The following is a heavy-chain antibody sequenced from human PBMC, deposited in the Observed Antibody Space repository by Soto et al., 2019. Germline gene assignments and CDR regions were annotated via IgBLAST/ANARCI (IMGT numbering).Heavy chain of an antibody. Sequence: EVQLLESGGGLVQPGGSLRLSCAASGFTFSNYAMSWVRQAPGKGLEWVSGIGGRGTSAYYADSVKGRFAISRDNSENTVFLQLNSLSADDTAVYFCAKRRYVDSSGDFSDFWGQGTLVTVSS. D-gene: IGHD3-22*01. CDR2: IGGRGTSA. CDR3: AKRRYVDSSGDFSDF. J-gene: IGHJ4*02. V-gene: IGHV3-23*01. CDR1: GFTFSNYA.